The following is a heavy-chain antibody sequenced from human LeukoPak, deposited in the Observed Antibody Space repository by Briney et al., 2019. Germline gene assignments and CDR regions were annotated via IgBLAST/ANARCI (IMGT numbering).Heavy chain of an antibody. J-gene: IGHJ6*03. CDR3: ARGSRGITIFGVVITRHYYYYYMDV. CDR2: INHSGST. D-gene: IGHD3-3*01. CDR1: GGSFSGHY. Sequence: SETLSLTCAVYGGSFSGHYWSWIRQPPGKGLEWIGEINHSGSTNYNPSLKSRVTISVDTSKNQFSLKLSSVTAADTAVYYCARGSRGITIFGVVITRHYYYYYMDVWGKGTTVTVSS. V-gene: IGHV4-34*01.